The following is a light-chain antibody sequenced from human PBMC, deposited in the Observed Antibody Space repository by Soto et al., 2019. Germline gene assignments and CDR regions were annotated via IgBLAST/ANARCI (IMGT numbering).Light chain of an antibody. J-gene: IGKJ1*01. CDR2: DAS. V-gene: IGKV1-5*01. CDR3: QQYSSYWT. Sequence: DIQMTQSPSTLSASVGDRVTITCRASQSISSWLAWYQQKPGEAPKVLIYDASSLESGVPSRFSGSGSGTEFTLTISSLQPEDFATYYCQQYSSYWTFGQGTKVDIK. CDR1: QSISSW.